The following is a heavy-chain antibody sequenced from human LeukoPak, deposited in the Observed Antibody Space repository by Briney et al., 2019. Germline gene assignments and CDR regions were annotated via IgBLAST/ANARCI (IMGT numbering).Heavy chain of an antibody. CDR2: IKQDGSER. V-gene: IGHV3-7*01. Sequence: GGSLRLSCAASGFTFSSYWMSWVRQAPGKGLEWVANIKQDGSERYYVDSVKGRFTISRDNAKNSLYLQMNSLRAEDTAVYYCARVGDYDDFVHWGQGSLVTVSS. D-gene: IGHD4-17*01. CDR1: GFTFSSYW. J-gene: IGHJ4*02. CDR3: ARVGDYDDFVH.